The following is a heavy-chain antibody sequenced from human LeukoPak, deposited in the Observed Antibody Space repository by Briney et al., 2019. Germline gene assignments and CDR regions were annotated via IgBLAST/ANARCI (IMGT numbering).Heavy chain of an antibody. CDR2: ISSSSSYI. D-gene: IGHD5-18*01. CDR1: GSTFSSYS. Sequence: PGGSLRLSCAASGSTFSSYSMNWVRQAPGKGLEWVSSISSSSSYIYYADSVKGRFTISRDNAKNSLYLQMNSLRAEDTAVYYCARAHKYSYGSYFDYWGQGTLVTVSS. J-gene: IGHJ4*02. V-gene: IGHV3-21*01. CDR3: ARAHKYSYGSYFDY.